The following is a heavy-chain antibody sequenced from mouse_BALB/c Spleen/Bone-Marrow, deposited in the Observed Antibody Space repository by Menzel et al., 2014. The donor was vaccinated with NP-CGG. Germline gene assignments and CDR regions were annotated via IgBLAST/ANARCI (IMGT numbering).Heavy chain of an antibody. CDR3: ARRDYGSSYGFAY. Sequence: VQLQQSGPELVKPGASVKISCEASGYSFTDYIMLWVKQSHGKSLEWIGNINPYYGSTSYNLKFKGKATLTVDKSSSTAYMQLNSLTSEDSAVYYCARRDYGSSYGFAYWGQGTLVTVFA. V-gene: IGHV1-39*01. D-gene: IGHD1-1*01. CDR2: INPYYGST. J-gene: IGHJ3*01. CDR1: GYSFTDYI.